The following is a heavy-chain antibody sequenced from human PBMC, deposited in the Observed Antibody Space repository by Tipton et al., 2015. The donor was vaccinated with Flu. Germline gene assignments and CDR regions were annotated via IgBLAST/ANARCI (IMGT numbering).Heavy chain of an antibody. D-gene: IGHD6-19*01. J-gene: IGHJ4*02. CDR1: GYSISSGYY. CDR3: AKVIPELVAGLDH. Sequence: TLSLTCGVSGYSISSGYYWGWIRQPPGKGLEWIGSVSHSGSTYYNPSLKSRVTISIDTFKTQFSLRLSSVTAADTAVYYCAKVIPELVAGLDHWGQGTLVTVSS. V-gene: IGHV4-38-2*01. CDR2: VSHSGST.